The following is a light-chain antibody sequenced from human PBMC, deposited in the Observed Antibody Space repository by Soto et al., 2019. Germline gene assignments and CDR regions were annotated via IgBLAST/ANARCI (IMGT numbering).Light chain of an antibody. V-gene: IGKV4-1*01. Sequence: IVMTQSPDSLAVSLGERATINCKSSQSILYSSNNKNYLVWYQQKPGQPPKVLIYWASTRESGVPDRFSGSGSGTDFTLTISRLEPEDFAVFFCQQYGTSEIIFGQGTRLEIK. CDR3: QQYGTSEII. CDR2: WAS. J-gene: IGKJ5*01. CDR1: QSILYSSNNKNY.